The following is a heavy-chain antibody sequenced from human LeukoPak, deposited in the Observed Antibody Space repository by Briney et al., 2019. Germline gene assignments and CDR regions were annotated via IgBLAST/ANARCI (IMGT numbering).Heavy chain of an antibody. CDR1: GFTFSSYN. J-gene: IGHJ3*02. D-gene: IGHD1-26*01. Sequence: GGSLRLSCATSGFTFSSYNMNWVRQAPGEGLEWVSSISTSSSYIFYLDSVKGRFTISRDNAKNSLYLQMNSLRAEDTAVYYCARERGSYDAFDIWGQGTMVTVSS. V-gene: IGHV3-21*01. CDR2: ISTSSSYI. CDR3: ARERGSYDAFDI.